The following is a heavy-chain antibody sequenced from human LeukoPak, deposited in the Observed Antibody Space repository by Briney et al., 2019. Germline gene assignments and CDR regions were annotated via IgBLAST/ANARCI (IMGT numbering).Heavy chain of an antibody. Sequence: TSETLSLXCTVSGGSISSSSYYWGWIRQPPGKGLEWIGSIYYSGSTYYNPSLKSRVTISVDTSKNQFSLKLSSVTAADTAVYYCARRHSSSWFPFDYWGQGTLVTVSS. CDR1: GGSISSSSYY. D-gene: IGHD6-13*01. J-gene: IGHJ4*02. V-gene: IGHV4-39*01. CDR3: ARRHSSSWFPFDY. CDR2: IYYSGST.